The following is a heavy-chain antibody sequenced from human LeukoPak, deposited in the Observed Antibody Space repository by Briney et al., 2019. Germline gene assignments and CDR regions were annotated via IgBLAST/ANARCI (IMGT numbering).Heavy chain of an antibody. CDR3: ARHENSFEVSGTFFQY. J-gene: IGHJ4*02. CDR1: GDSMSSKSYY. CDR2: MYCGRST. Sequence: PSETLSLTCTVSGDSMSSKSYYWGWIRQPPGKGLVWIGSMYCGRSTYYSPTLKGRVNIYVDTSRNQFSLNLKSVTAADTAVYFCARHENSFEVSGTFFQYWGQRFLVTASS. V-gene: IGHV4-39*01. D-gene: IGHD3-3*01.